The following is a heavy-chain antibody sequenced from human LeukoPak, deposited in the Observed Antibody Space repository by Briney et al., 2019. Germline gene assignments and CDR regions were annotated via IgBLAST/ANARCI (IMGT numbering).Heavy chain of an antibody. J-gene: IGHJ4*02. CDR1: GFTFSNGW. CDR3: ARDDPRLQLWFDY. V-gene: IGHV3-15*01. CDR2: IKSKADGGAT. Sequence: GGSLRLSCAASGFTFSNGWMSWVRQVPGKGLEWVGRIKSKADGGATDYAAPVRGRFTISRDNAKNSLYLQMDSLRDEDTAVYYCARDDPRLQLWFDYWGQGTLVTVSS. D-gene: IGHD5-18*01.